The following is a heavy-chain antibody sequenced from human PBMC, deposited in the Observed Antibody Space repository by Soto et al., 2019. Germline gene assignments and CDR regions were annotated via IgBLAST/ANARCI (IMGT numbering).Heavy chain of an antibody. Sequence: SETLSLTCTVSGGSISTTSYYWGWIRQPPGKGLEWIGSGSYSGYTYYNPSLKSRVSISVDTSRNQFSLRLSSVTAADTALYYCARQMYYDFLTASQGWFDSWGQGTLVTVSS. D-gene: IGHD3-9*01. CDR2: GSYSGYT. V-gene: IGHV4-39*01. J-gene: IGHJ5*01. CDR3: ARQMYYDFLTASQGWFDS. CDR1: GGSISTTSYY.